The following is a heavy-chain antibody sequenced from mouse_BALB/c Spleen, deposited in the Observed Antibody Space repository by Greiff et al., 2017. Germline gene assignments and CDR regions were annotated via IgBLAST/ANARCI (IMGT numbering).Heavy chain of an antibody. CDR1: GFTITDAY. Sequence: VQLQQSGAELVKPGASVTLSCTASGFTITDAYMYRVKQRFAQSQVWIGRFVPANGNTKYDPKFQGKTTITADTSSNTAYLQLSSLTSEDTAVYYCASGNYWYFDVWGAGTTVTVSS. CDR3: ASGNYWYFDV. J-gene: IGHJ1*01. CDR2: FVPANGNT. D-gene: IGHD2-1*01. V-gene: IGHV14-3*02.